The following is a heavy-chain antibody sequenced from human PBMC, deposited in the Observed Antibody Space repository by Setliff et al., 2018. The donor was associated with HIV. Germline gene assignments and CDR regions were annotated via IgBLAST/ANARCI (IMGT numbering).Heavy chain of an antibody. J-gene: IGHJ4*02. CDR3: ARDPPGNPWFFDY. CDR2: VSGYNGDT. Sequence: ASVKVSCKASGYTFSSYGISWVRQAPGQGLEWMGWVSGYNGDTNYAQNLRGRVTVTTDTSTTTAYMELRSLTSDDTAMYYCARDPPGNPWFFDYWGPGTLVTVSS. CDR1: GYTFSSYG. V-gene: IGHV1-18*01. D-gene: IGHD3-22*01.